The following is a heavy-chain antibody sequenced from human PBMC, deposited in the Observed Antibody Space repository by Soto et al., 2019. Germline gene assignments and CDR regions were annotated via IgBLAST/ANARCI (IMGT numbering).Heavy chain of an antibody. Sequence: SLRLSCAASEFTFSRYWMHCVRQAQGKGLVWVSRINSDGSSTSYADSVKGRFTISRDNAKNTLYLQMNSLRAEDTAVYYCARLTTTYYYYYYMDVWGKGTTVTVSS. V-gene: IGHV3-74*01. CDR3: ARLTTTYYYYYYMDV. J-gene: IGHJ6*03. CDR2: INSDGSST. CDR1: EFTFSRYW. D-gene: IGHD4-17*01.